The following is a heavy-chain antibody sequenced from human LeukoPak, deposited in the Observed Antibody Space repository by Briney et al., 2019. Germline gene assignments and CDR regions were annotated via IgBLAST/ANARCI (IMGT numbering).Heavy chain of an antibody. D-gene: IGHD2-15*01. CDR3: TTGRSSRVFDY. CDR1: GFSFSGYW. J-gene: IGHJ4*02. Sequence: TGGSARLSCAASGFSFSGYWIHWVRQAPGKGLVWVSRINSDGSSTSYADSVKGRVTISRDNAKNTLYLQMNSLRAEDTAVYYCTTGRSSRVFDYWGQGTLVTVSS. V-gene: IGHV3-74*01. CDR2: INSDGSST.